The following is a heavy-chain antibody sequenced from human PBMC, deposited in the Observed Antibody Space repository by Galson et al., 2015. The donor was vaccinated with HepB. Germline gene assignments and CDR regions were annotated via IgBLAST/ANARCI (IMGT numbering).Heavy chain of an antibody. CDR2: IYTSGST. D-gene: IGHD3-22*01. CDR3: ARAGYYYDSSGYLLYCYYGMDV. V-gene: IGHV4-61*02. CDR1: GGSISSGSYY. Sequence: TLSLTCTVSGGSISSGSYYWSWIRQPAGKGLEWIGRIYTSGSTNYNPSLKCRVTISVDTSTNQFSLKLSYVTAADTAVYYCARAGYYYDSSGYLLYCYYGMDVWGQGTTVTVSS. J-gene: IGHJ6*02.